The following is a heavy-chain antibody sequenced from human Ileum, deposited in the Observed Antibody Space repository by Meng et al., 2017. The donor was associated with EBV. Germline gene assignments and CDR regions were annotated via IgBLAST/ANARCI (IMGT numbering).Heavy chain of an antibody. CDR2: INPGIGST. CDR3: AREEGGRFDS. Sequence: QVQPVQSGADMKKPGASVEISCKASGYKFDDYTIQWLRQAPGQRLEWLGWINPGIGSTYDSKTIRGRLTITMDTSASTVYMRLTSLTSEDTAVYYCAREEGGRFDSWGQGTLVTVSS. D-gene: IGHD2-15*01. J-gene: IGHJ4*02. V-gene: IGHV1-3*01. CDR1: GYKFDDYT.